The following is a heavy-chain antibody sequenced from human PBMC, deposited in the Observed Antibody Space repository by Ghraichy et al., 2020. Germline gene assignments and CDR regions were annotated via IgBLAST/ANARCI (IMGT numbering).Heavy chain of an antibody. D-gene: IGHD4-11*01. J-gene: IGHJ6*02. Sequence: GESLNISCAASGFTVSSNYMSWVRQAPGKGLEWLSVFYSGGNSYYADSVKGRFTISRDNSKNTVYFQMNSLRAEDTAVYYCARGATTVRGYYYYAMDVWGQGTTVTVSS. CDR3: ARGATTVRGYYYYAMDV. CDR1: GFTVSSNY. CDR2: FYSGGNS. V-gene: IGHV3-53*01.